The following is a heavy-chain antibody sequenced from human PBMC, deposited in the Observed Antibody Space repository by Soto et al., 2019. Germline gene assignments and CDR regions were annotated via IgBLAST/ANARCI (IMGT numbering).Heavy chain of an antibody. V-gene: IGHV1-8*01. CDR1: GYTFTSYD. CDR3: TGGPPNWGFDS. CDR2: MSPKTANT. Sequence: ASVKVSCKASGYTFTSYDINWVRQATGQGLEWMGWMSPKTANTGYAQKFQDRVTMTRSTSISTAYMELSSLTSEDTAVYYCTGGPPNWGFDSWGQGTPVTVSS. D-gene: IGHD7-27*01. J-gene: IGHJ5*01.